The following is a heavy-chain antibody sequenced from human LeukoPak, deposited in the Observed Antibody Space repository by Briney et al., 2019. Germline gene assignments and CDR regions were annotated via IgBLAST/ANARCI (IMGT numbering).Heavy chain of an antibody. D-gene: IGHD2-2*01. Sequence: SETLSLTCSVSGGSISSYYWSWIRQPPGKGLEWIGYIYYTRSTNYNPSLKSRVTISVDTSKNHFSLQLNSVTAADTAVYYCARELCSTTTCYFDYWGQGTLVTVSS. CDR3: ARELCSTTTCYFDY. V-gene: IGHV4-59*01. CDR1: GGSISSYY. CDR2: IYYTRST. J-gene: IGHJ4*02.